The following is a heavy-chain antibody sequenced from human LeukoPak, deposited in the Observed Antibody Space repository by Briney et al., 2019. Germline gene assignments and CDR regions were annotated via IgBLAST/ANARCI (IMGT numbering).Heavy chain of an antibody. D-gene: IGHD1-14*01. CDR1: GGSISSGGYY. Sequence: PSETLSLTCTVSGGSISSGGYYWSWIRQHPGKGLEWIGYIYYSGSTYYNPSLKSRVTISVDTSKNQFSLKLSSVTAADTAVYYCARARTIERYHGSHYYYMDVWGKGTTVTVSS. V-gene: IGHV4-31*03. CDR3: ARARTIERYHGSHYYYMDV. J-gene: IGHJ6*03. CDR2: IYYSGST.